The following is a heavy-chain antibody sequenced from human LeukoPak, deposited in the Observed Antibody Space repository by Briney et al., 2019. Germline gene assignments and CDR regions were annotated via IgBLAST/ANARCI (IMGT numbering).Heavy chain of an antibody. CDR2: INAGNGNT. CDR3: ARDGVRGVPPYWFDP. D-gene: IGHD3-10*01. CDR1: GYTFTSYA. Sequence: ASVKVSCKASGYTFTSYAMHWVRQAPGQRLEWMGWINAGNGNTKYSQKFQGRVTITRDTSASTAYMELSSLRSEDTAVYYCARDGVRGVPPYWFDPWGQGTLVTVSS. V-gene: IGHV1-3*01. J-gene: IGHJ5*02.